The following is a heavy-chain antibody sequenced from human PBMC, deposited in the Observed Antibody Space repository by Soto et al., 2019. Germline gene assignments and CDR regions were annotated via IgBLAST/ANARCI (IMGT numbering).Heavy chain of an antibody. D-gene: IGHD4-17*01. CDR2: IYWDDDK. CDR3: AHRHGYGGNFDY. V-gene: IGHV2-5*02. J-gene: IGHJ4*02. Sequence: GLDLEWLALIYWDDDKRYSPSLKSRLTITKDTSKNQVVLTMTNMDPVDTATYYCAHRHGYGGNFDYWGQGTLVTVSS.